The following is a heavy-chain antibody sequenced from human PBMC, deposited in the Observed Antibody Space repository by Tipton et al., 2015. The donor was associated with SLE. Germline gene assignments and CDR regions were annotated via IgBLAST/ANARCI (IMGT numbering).Heavy chain of an antibody. CDR1: GGSFNGYS. V-gene: IGHV4-34*01. Sequence: TLSLTCAVSGGSFNGYSWSWVRQSPGKGLEWIGEISHSGTTNYNPSLKSRVSMSLDTSTNQFSLRPSSVTAADTAVYYCARGVAGYFYYCYLDVWGKGTTVTIPS. J-gene: IGHJ6*03. CDR3: ARGVAGYFYYCYLDV. CDR2: ISHSGTT.